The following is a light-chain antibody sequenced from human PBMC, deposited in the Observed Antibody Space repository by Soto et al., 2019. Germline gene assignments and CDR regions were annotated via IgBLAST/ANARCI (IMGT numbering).Light chain of an antibody. Sequence: EIVLTQSPGTLSLSPGERATLSCRASQSVSSSSLAWYQQKPGQDPRLLIYGASRRATGIPDRFSGSGSGTDFTLTISSLEPEDFAVYYCQQRSNWYTFGQGTRLEIK. CDR1: QSVSSSS. CDR3: QQRSNWYT. CDR2: GAS. V-gene: IGKV3D-20*02. J-gene: IGKJ5*01.